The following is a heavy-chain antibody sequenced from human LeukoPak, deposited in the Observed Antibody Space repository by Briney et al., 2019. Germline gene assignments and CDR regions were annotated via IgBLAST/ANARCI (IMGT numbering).Heavy chain of an antibody. CDR3: ARDPTPDIVVVVAANRHY. V-gene: IGHV3-30*04. CDR2: ISYDGSNK. CDR1: GFTFSSYA. Sequence: GRSLRLSCAASGFTFSSYAMHWGRQAPGKGLEWVAVISYDGSNKYYADSVKGRFTISRDNSKNTLYLQMNSLRAEDTAVYYCARDPTPDIVVVVAANRHYWGQGTLVTVSS. D-gene: IGHD2-15*01. J-gene: IGHJ4*02.